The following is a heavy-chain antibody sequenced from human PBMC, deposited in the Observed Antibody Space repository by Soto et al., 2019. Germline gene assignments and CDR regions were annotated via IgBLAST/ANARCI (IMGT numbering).Heavy chain of an antibody. J-gene: IGHJ6*02. CDR3: ARVTSGSYYVYYYYGMDV. Sequence: SETLSLTCTVSGGSISSYYWSWIRQPPGKGLEWIGYIYYSGSTNYNPSLKSRVTISVDTSKTQFSLKLSSVTAADTAVYYCARVTSGSYYVYYYYGMDVWGQGTTVTVSS. CDR1: GGSISSYY. CDR2: IYYSGST. V-gene: IGHV4-59*01. D-gene: IGHD1-26*01.